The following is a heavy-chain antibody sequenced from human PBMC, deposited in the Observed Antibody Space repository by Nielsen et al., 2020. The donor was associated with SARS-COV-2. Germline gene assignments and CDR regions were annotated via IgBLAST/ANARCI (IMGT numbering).Heavy chain of an antibody. J-gene: IGHJ4*02. D-gene: IGHD6-19*01. CDR1: GFTFDDYA. V-gene: IGHV3-9*01. CDR3: AKDEGGGGWYGIDS. CDR2: ISWNSGSI. Sequence: GGSLRLSCAASGFTFDDYAMNWVRQAPGKGLEWVSGISWNSGSIGYADSVKGRFTISRDNSKNTLFLQMNSLRVEDTAAYFCAKDEGGGGWYGIDSWGQGTLVTVSS.